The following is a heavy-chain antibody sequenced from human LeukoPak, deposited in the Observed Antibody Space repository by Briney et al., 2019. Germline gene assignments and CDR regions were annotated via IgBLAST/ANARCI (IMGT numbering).Heavy chain of an antibody. V-gene: IGHV1-69*06. CDR1: GGTFSSYA. J-gene: IGHJ6*02. CDR2: IIPIFGTA. CDR3: ARVRGSPAVGYYYYYGMDV. Sequence: SVKVSCKASGGTFSSYAISWVRQAPGQGLEWMGGIIPIFGTANYAQKFQGRVTITADKSTSTAYMELSSLRSEDTAVYYCARVRGSPAVGYYYYYGMDVWGQGTTVTVSS. D-gene: IGHD2-15*01.